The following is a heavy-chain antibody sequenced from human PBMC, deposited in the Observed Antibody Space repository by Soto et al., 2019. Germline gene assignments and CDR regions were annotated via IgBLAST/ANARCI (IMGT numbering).Heavy chain of an antibody. CDR1: GFTFSSYA. Sequence: GGSLRLSCAASGFTFSSYAMSWVRQAPGKGLEWVSAISGSGCSTYYADYVKGRFTISRDNSKNTLYLQMNSLRAEDTAVYYCAKGDIVATIYPYYFDYWGQGTLVTVSS. CDR3: AKGDIVATIYPYYFDY. D-gene: IGHD5-12*01. V-gene: IGHV3-23*01. J-gene: IGHJ4*02. CDR2: ISGSGCST.